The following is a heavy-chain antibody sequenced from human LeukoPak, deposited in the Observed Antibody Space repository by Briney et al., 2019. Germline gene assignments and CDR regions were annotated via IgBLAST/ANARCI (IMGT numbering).Heavy chain of an antibody. Sequence: SETLSLTCAVSDVSISTKSYYWGWVRQPPGKGLEWIRNVYYTGSTDYTPSLKSRVTISVDMSKNQFSLDLTSVTAADTAVYYCARHVAYIPRRQGAFDVWGQGTTVYVSS. CDR2: VYYTGST. J-gene: IGHJ3*01. CDR3: ARHVAYIPRRQGAFDV. V-gene: IGHV4-39*01. CDR1: DVSISTKSYY. D-gene: IGHD3-16*01.